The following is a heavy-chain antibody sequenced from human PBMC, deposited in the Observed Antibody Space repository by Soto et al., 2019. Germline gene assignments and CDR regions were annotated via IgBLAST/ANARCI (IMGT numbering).Heavy chain of an antibody. V-gene: IGHV4-39*01. J-gene: IGHJ3*02. CDR3: ARHGGLVGATDAFDI. CDR1: GGSISSSSYY. CDR2: IYYSGST. D-gene: IGHD1-26*01. Sequence: SETLSLTCTVSGGSISSSSYYWGWIRQPPGKGLEWIGSIYYSGSTYYNPSLKSRVTISVDTSKNQFSLKWSSVTAADTAVYYCARHGGLVGATDAFDIWGQGTMVTVSS.